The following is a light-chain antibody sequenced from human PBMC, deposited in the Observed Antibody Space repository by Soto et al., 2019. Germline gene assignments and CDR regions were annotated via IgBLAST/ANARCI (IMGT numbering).Light chain of an antibody. Sequence: ERVMTQSPSTLSVSPGERATLSFRSSQSVSSNLAWYQQKPGQAPRLLIYGASTRATGIPARFSGSGSGTEFTLTISSLQSEDFAVYYCQQYNNWPPITFGQGTRLEIK. CDR3: QQYNNWPPIT. CDR1: QSVSSN. J-gene: IGKJ5*01. CDR2: GAS. V-gene: IGKV3-15*01.